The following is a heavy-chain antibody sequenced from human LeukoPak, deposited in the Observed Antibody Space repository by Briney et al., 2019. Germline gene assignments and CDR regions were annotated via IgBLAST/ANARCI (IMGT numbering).Heavy chain of an antibody. J-gene: IGHJ4*02. CDR2: IYYSGST. V-gene: IGHV4-59*08. Sequence: SETLSLTCTVSGGSISSYYWSWIRQPPGKGLEWIGYIYYSGSTNYNPSLKSRVTISVDTSKNQFSLKLSSVTAADTAVYYCARHNGYYYGSDIDYWGQGTLVTVSS. CDR1: GGSISSYY. D-gene: IGHD3-10*01. CDR3: ARHNGYYYGSDIDY.